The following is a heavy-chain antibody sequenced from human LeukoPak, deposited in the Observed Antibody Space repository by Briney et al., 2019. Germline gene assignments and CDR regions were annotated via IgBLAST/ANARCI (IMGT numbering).Heavy chain of an antibody. CDR1: GGSISSYY. V-gene: IGHV4-59*01. Sequence: PSGTLSLTCTVSGGSISSYYWSWIRQPPGKGLEWIGYIYYSGSTNYNPSLKSRVTISVDTSKNQFSLKLSSVTAADTAVYYCASTPRSTWFDPWGQGTLVTVSS. D-gene: IGHD2-15*01. CDR2: IYYSGST. J-gene: IGHJ5*02. CDR3: ASTPRSTWFDP.